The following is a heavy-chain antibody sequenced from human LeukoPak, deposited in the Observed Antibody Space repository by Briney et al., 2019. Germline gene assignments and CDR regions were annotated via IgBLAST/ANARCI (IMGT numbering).Heavy chain of an antibody. CDR3: ARLADYYDSSGYYPNWFDP. Sequence: SETLSLTCTVSGGSISSGGYYWSWIRQPPGKGLERIGYIYHSGSTYYNPSLKSRVTISVDRSKNQFSLKLSSVTAADTAVYYCARLADYYDSSGYYPNWFDPWGQGTLVTVSS. J-gene: IGHJ5*02. CDR2: IYHSGST. CDR1: GGSISSGGYY. D-gene: IGHD3-22*01. V-gene: IGHV4-30-2*01.